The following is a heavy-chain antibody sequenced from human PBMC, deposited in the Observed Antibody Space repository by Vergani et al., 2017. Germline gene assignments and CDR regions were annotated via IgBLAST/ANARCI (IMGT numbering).Heavy chain of an antibody. CDR3: AKDLTYDMDV. CDR1: GFTFSSYG. D-gene: IGHD3-9*01. Sequence: QVKLVESGGGVVQPGGSLRLSCAASGFTFSSYGIHWARQAPGKGLEWVAFIRYDGGSKSYADSVKGRFTISRDNSKNTLYLQMNSLRAEEPAVYYCAKDLTYDMDVWGQGTTVTVSS. J-gene: IGHJ6*02. CDR2: IRYDGGSK. V-gene: IGHV3-30*02.